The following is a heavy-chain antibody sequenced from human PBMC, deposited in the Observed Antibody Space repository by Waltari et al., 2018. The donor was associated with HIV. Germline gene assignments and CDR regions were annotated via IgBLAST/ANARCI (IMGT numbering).Heavy chain of an antibody. CDR3: AREDTAMVYYFDY. CDR1: GGAISSGKYY. CDR2: IYTSGST. V-gene: IGHV4-61*02. D-gene: IGHD5-18*01. J-gene: IGHJ4*02. Sequence: QVQLQESGPGLVKPSPTLSLTCTVSGGAISSGKYYWNWIRQPAGKGLEGSGRIYTSGSTNYNTSLKCRVTISVDTSKNQFTLKLSSVTAADTAVYYCAREDTAMVYYFDYWGQGTLVTVSS.